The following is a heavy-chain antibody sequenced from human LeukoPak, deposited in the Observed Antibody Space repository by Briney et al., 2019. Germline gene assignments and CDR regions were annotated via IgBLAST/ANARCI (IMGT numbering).Heavy chain of an antibody. CDR3: ARPGYSYGEGAFDY. V-gene: IGHV3-23*01. J-gene: IGHJ4*02. CDR1: GFTFSNYA. CDR2: ISGSGGST. D-gene: IGHD5-18*01. Sequence: QSGGSLRLSCAASGFTFSNYAMSWVRQAPGKGLEWVSAISGSGGSTYYADSVKGRFTISRDNAKNSLYLQMNSLRAEDTAVYYCARPGYSYGEGAFDYWGQGTLVTVSS.